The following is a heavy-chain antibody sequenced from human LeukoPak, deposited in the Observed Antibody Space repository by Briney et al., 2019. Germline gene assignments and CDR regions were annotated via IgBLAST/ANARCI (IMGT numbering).Heavy chain of an antibody. J-gene: IGHJ3*01. D-gene: IGHD4-17*01. CDR3: ARSYGDYITGAYAFDV. Sequence: SETVSLTCTVSGGSISNYYWSWIRQPPEKGLEWIGYIYYSGSTNYNPSLKGRLTISVDTSKNQFSLKLSSVTAADTAVYYCARSYGDYITGAYAFDVWGQGTMVTVSS. V-gene: IGHV4-59*08. CDR2: IYYSGST. CDR1: GGSISNYY.